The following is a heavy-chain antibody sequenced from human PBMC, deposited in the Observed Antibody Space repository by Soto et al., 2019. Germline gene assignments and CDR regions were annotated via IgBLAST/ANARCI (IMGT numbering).Heavy chain of an antibody. CDR1: GFTFSSYA. Sequence: GSLRLSCAASGFTFSSYAMSWVRQAPGKGLEWVSAISGSGGSTYYADSVKGRFTISRDNSKNTLYLQMNSLRAEDTAVYYCAKHGIVVVPAALAGAFDIWGQGTMVTVSS. J-gene: IGHJ3*02. CDR3: AKHGIVVVPAALAGAFDI. D-gene: IGHD2-2*01. V-gene: IGHV3-23*01. CDR2: ISGSGGST.